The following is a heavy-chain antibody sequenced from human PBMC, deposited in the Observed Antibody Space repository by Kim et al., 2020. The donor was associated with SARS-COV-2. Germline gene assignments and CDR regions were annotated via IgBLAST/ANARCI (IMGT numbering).Heavy chain of an antibody. CDR2: INYKAGT. Sequence: SETLSLTCVVDGEPFNIYYWTWIRQAPGKGLEWIGEINYKAGTNYNPSLRGRVSISIDTSKKQFSLRLRDVTAADTAVYYCARGGASDYWGQGTLV. J-gene: IGHJ4*02. CDR3: ARGGASDY. V-gene: IGHV4-34*01. CDR1: GEPFNIYY.